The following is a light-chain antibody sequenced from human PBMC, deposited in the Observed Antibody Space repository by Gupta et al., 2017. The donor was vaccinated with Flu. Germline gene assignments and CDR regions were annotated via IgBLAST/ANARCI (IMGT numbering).Light chain of an antibody. CDR3: RQVLEYPHT. J-gene: IGKJ3*01. CDR1: QSCLHINGHTH. Sequence: VMTLSLLFLPVIPGEPASISCRSTQSCLHINGHTHLDWYVQKPGQSPQLLIYSGCSRASGVPDRITGSGSGTDFTLKIARVEAEDVGIYYCRQVLEYPHTFGHGSXLDV. V-gene: IGKV2-28*01. CDR2: SGC.